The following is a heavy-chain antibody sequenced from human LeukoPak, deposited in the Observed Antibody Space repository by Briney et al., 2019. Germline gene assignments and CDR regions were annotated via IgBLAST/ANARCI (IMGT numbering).Heavy chain of an antibody. V-gene: IGHV3-30*18. CDR1: GFTFSSYA. Sequence: PGGSLRLSRAASGFTFSSYAMHWVRQSPGKGLEWVAVISYDGIYKYYADSVQDRFNISRDNSKNILYLQMNSLRREDTALYYCAKGEVAVVAASPEYWGQGTLVTVSS. J-gene: IGHJ4*02. D-gene: IGHD2-15*01. CDR3: AKGEVAVVAASPEY. CDR2: ISYDGIYK.